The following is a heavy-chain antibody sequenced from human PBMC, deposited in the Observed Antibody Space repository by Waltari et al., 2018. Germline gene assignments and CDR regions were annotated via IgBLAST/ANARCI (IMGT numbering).Heavy chain of an antibody. CDR1: GFTFSSYW. CDR3: ARPANWNWDNWFDP. J-gene: IGHJ5*02. D-gene: IGHD1-7*01. CDR2: IKQDGSEK. V-gene: IGHV3-7*01. Sequence: EVQLVESGGGLVQPGGSLRLSCAASGFTFSSYWMSWVRQAPGKGLGWVANIKQDGSEKYYVDSVKGRFTISRDNAKNSLYLQMNSLRAEDTAVYYCARPANWNWDNWFDPWGQGTLVTVSS.